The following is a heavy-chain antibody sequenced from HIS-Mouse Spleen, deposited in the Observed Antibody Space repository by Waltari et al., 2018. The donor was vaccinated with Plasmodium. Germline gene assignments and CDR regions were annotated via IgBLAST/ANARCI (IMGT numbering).Heavy chain of an antibody. V-gene: IGHV3-33*06. Sequence: QVQLVESGGGVVQPGRSLRLSCSASGFTFSSYGMHWVRQAPGKGVEWVAFIWYDGSNKYYADSVKGRFTISRDNSKNTLYLQMNSLRAEDTAVYYCAKVAQGTRDAFDIWGQGTMVTVSS. CDR2: IWYDGSNK. CDR1: GFTFSSYG. D-gene: IGHD2-8*01. J-gene: IGHJ3*02. CDR3: AKVAQGTRDAFDI.